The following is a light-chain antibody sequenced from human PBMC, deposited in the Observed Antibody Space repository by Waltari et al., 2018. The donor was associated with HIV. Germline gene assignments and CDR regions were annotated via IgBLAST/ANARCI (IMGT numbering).Light chain of an antibody. Sequence: QSVLTQPPSVSGAPGQMVTISCTGSGSNIGAGYDVHWYQQLPGTAPKLLIYDNTNRPSGVPDRFSGSKSGTSASLAITGLLVEDEADYYCQSYDSSLSGYVFGTGTKVTVL. CDR3: QSYDSSLSGYV. CDR1: GSNIGAGYD. J-gene: IGLJ1*01. V-gene: IGLV1-40*01. CDR2: DNT.